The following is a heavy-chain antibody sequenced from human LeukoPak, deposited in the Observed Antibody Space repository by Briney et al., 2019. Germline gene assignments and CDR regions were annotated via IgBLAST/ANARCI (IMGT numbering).Heavy chain of an antibody. Sequence: PGGSLRLSCAASGFTFSSYSMNWVRQPPGKGLEWIGSIYYSGSTYHNPSLKSRVTISVDTSKNQFSLKLSSVTAADTAVYYCARHFTTMTPWYFDYWGQGTLVTVSS. J-gene: IGHJ4*02. CDR1: GFTFSSYSMN. CDR3: ARHFTTMTPWYFDY. V-gene: IGHV4-39*01. CDR2: IYYSGST. D-gene: IGHD4-17*01.